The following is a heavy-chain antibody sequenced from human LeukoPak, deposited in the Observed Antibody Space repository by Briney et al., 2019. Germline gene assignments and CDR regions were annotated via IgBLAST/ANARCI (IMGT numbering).Heavy chain of an antibody. Sequence: PGGSLRLSCVVSGFTFDNYAMHWVRQVPGKGLEWVAGFMLSTGTTGYADSVKGRFTISRDNAKNSLYLQMNSLRAEDTALYYCAKDYCSGGSCYWFDPWGQGTLVTVSS. CDR2: FMLSTGTT. CDR1: GFTFDNYA. V-gene: IGHV3-9*01. CDR3: AKDYCSGGSCYWFDP. D-gene: IGHD2-15*01. J-gene: IGHJ5*02.